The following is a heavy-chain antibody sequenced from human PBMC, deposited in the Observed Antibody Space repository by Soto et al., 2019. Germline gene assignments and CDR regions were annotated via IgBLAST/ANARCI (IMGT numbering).Heavy chain of an antibody. Sequence: VSLWLSCAASGVTFYSAWLNCVRQAPGKGLEFVGRIKSKVDGGTTDYAAPVKGRFTISRDDSKDTLYLQMNNLKTEDTDVYYCTTDLPTLIPRADYWGPGTLVTVSS. D-gene: IGHD4-4*01. V-gene: IGHV3-15*07. CDR2: IKSKVDGGTT. CDR3: TTDLPTLIPRADY. J-gene: IGHJ4*02. CDR1: GVTFYSAW.